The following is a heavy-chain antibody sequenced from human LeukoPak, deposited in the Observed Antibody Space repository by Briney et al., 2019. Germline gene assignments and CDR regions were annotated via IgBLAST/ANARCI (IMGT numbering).Heavy chain of an antibody. J-gene: IGHJ6*02. Sequence: SETLSLTCAVYGGSFSGYYWSWIRQPPGKRLEWIGVINHSGSTNYNPSLKSRVTISVDTSKNQFSLKLSSVTAADTAVYYCASGYYYGPWYYYGMDVWGQGTTVTVSS. V-gene: IGHV4-34*01. D-gene: IGHD3-10*01. CDR3: ASGYYYGPWYYYGMDV. CDR2: INHSGST. CDR1: GGSFSGYY.